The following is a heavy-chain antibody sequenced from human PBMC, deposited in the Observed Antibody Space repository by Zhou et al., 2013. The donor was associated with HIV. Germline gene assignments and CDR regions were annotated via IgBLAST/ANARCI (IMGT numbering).Heavy chain of an antibody. CDR3: ATLHRIAVANKHIAEYFQH. CDR2: FDPEDGET. Sequence: QVQLVQSGAEVKKPGASVKVSCKVSGYTLTELSMHWVRQAPGKGLEWMGGFDPEDGETIYAQKFQGRVTMTEDTSTDTAYMELSSLRSEDTAVYYCATLHRIAVANKHIAEYFQHWGQGTLVTVSS. J-gene: IGHJ1*01. CDR1: GYTLTELS. D-gene: IGHD6-19*01. V-gene: IGHV1-24*01.